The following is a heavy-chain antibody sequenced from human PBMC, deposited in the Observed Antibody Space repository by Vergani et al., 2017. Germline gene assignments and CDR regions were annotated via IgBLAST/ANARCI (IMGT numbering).Heavy chain of an antibody. D-gene: IGHD4-11*01. CDR1: GGSFTSYH. Sequence: QVQLQQWGGGLLKPSETLSLTCVVNGGSFTSYHWTWIRQSPGEGLEWVGDIDHTGRPDYNPSLKSRLTMSVDKSRNQFSLTQNYVTATDTAIYFCARVNTETNGHLYYYYYMDVWGQGTAVTVS. J-gene: IGHJ6*03. CDR3: ARVNTETNGHLYYYYYMDV. CDR2: IDHTGRP. V-gene: IGHV4-34*01.